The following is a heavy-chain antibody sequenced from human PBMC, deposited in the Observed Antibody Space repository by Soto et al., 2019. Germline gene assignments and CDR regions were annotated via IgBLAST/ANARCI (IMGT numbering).Heavy chain of an antibody. J-gene: IGHJ6*02. CDR2: INPNSGGT. CDR1: GYTFTGYY. Sequence: ASVKVSCKASGYTFTGYYMHWVRQAPGQGLEWMGWINPNSGGTNYAQKFQGWVTMTRDTSISTAYMELSRLRSDDTAVYYCAREGGYCSGGSCLSLPRDYGMDVWGQ. D-gene: IGHD2-15*01. CDR3: AREGGYCSGGSCLSLPRDYGMDV. V-gene: IGHV1-2*04.